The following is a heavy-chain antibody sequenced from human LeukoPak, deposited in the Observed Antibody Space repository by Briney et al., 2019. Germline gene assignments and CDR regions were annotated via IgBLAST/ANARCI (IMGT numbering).Heavy chain of an antibody. Sequence: PSETLSLTCNVSGYSIRSDYYWGWIRQPPGEGLEWIGNIHHSGSTYYNPSLKSRVTISVDTSKNQFSLKLSSVTAADTAVYYCARERGDYSNYFFDYWGQGTLVTVSS. D-gene: IGHD4-11*01. V-gene: IGHV4-38-2*02. CDR3: ARERGDYSNYFFDY. J-gene: IGHJ4*02. CDR1: GYSIRSDYY. CDR2: IHHSGST.